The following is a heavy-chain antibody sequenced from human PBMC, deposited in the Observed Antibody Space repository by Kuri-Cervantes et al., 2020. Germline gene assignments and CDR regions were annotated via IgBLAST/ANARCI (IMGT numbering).Heavy chain of an antibody. CDR3: ARDATNYDYVWGSYRTYGMDV. CDR1: GASISSGGYS. D-gene: IGHD3-16*02. J-gene: IGHJ6*02. CDR2: IYHSGST. Sequence: SETLSLTCAVAGASISSGGYSWSWIRQPPGKGLEWSGYIYHSGSTYYNPSLKCRVTISVDRSKNQSSLKLSSVTAADTAVYYCARDATNYDYVWGSYRTYGMDVWGQGTTVTVSS. V-gene: IGHV4-30-2*01.